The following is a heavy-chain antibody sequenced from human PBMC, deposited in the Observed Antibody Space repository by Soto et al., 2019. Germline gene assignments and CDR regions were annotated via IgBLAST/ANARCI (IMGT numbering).Heavy chain of an antibody. D-gene: IGHD3-22*01. Sequence: QVQLVQSGAEVKKPGASVKVSCKASGYTFTSYGISWVRQAPGQGLEWMGWISAYNGNTNYAQKLQGRVTMTTDTPRSTAYMERRSLRSDDTAVYYCARDHSPYYYDSSGYYLFDYWVQGTLVTVSS. CDR2: ISAYNGNT. J-gene: IGHJ4*02. V-gene: IGHV1-18*01. CDR3: ARDHSPYYYDSSGYYLFDY. CDR1: GYTFTSYG.